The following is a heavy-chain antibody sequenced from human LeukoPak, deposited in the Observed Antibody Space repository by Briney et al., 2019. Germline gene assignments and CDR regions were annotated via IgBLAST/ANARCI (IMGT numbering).Heavy chain of an antibody. CDR2: IKSKTDGGTT. D-gene: IGHD5-18*01. Sequence: GGSLRLSCAASGFTFSNAWMSWVRQAPGKGLEWVDRIKSKTDGGTTDYAAPVKGRFTISRDDSKNTLYLQMNSLKTEDTAVYYCTTAFPVYVRHSYVLNWGQGTLVTVSS. CDR3: TTAFPVYVRHSYVLN. V-gene: IGHV3-15*01. J-gene: IGHJ4*02. CDR1: GFTFSNAW.